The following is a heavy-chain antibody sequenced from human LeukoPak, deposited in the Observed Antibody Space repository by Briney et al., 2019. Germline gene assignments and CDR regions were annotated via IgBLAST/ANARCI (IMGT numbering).Heavy chain of an antibody. Sequence: GASVKVSCKASGYTFTSYYMHWVRQAPGQGLEWMGIINPSGGSTSYAQKFQGRVTMTRDMSTSTVYTELSSLRSEDTAVYYCARDHYSFDYYYYMDVWGKGTTVTVSS. CDR2: INPSGGST. CDR1: GYTFTSYY. V-gene: IGHV1-46*01. J-gene: IGHJ6*03. D-gene: IGHD2-15*01. CDR3: ARDHYSFDYYYYMDV.